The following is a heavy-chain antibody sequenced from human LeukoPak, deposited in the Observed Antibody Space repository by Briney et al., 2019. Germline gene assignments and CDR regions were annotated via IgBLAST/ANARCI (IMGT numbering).Heavy chain of an antibody. D-gene: IGHD5-12*01. CDR2: IRYDGSNK. CDR3: ASNSGYEKGY. Sequence: GGSLRLSCAASGFTFSNYGMHWVRQAPGKGLEWVAFIRYDGSNKYYADSVKGRFTISRDNSKNTLYLQMNSLSAEDTAVYYCASNSGYEKGYWGQGTLATVSS. J-gene: IGHJ4*02. V-gene: IGHV3-30*02. CDR1: GFTFSNYG.